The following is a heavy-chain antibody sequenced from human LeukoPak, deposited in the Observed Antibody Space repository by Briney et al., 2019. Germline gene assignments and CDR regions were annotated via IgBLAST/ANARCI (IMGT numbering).Heavy chain of an antibody. CDR1: GGSFSGYY. Sequence: PSETLSLTCAVYGGSFSGYYWSWIRQPPGKGLEWIGEINHSGSTNYNPSLKSRVTISVDTSKNQFSLKLSSVTAADTAVYYCAGLTRIYMDVWGKGTTVTVSS. J-gene: IGHJ6*03. CDR2: INHSGST. D-gene: IGHD4-11*01. CDR3: AGLTRIYMDV. V-gene: IGHV4-34*01.